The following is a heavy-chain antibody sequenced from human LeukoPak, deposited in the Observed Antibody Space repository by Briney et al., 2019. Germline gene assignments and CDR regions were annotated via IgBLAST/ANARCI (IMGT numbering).Heavy chain of an antibody. J-gene: IGHJ3*02. CDR1: GGTFSSYA. CDR2: IIPIFGTA. V-gene: IGHV1-69*13. D-gene: IGHD3-16*01. Sequence: VKVSCKASGGTFSSYAISWVRQAPGQGLEWMGGIIPIFGTANYAQKFQGRVTTTADESTSTAYMELSSLRSEDTAVYYCARGAPYSLFDIWAKGQWSPSLQ. CDR3: ARGAPYSLFDI.